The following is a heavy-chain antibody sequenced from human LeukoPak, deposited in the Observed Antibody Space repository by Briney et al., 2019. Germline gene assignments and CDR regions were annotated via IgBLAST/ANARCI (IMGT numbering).Heavy chain of an antibody. D-gene: IGHD5-12*01. J-gene: IGHJ4*02. CDR1: GGSISSYY. CDR2: IYYSGST. V-gene: IGHV4-59*08. Sequence: PSETLSLTCTVSGGSISSYYWSWIRQPPGKGLEWIGYIYYSGSTNYNPSLKSRVTISVDTSKNQFSLKLSSVTAADTAVYYCARHLGGYAPYYFDYWGRGTLVTVSS. CDR3: ARHLGGYAPYYFDY.